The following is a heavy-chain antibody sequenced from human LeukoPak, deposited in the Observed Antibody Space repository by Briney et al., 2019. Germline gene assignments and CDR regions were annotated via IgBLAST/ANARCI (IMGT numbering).Heavy chain of an antibody. CDR1: GGSISTYY. V-gene: IGHV4-59*01. Sequence: PSETLSLTCTVSGGSISTYYWSWIRQPPGKGLEWIGYIYYSGSTNYNPSLKSRVTISVDTSKNQFSLKLTSVTAADTAVYYCARATAFFDIWGQGTMVTVSS. J-gene: IGHJ3*02. CDR2: IYYSGST. CDR3: ARATAFFDI.